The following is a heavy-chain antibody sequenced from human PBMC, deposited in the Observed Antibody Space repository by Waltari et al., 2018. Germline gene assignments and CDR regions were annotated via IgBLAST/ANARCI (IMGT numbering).Heavy chain of an antibody. V-gene: IGHV7-4-1*02. J-gene: IGHJ5*02. Sequence: QVQLVQSGSELKKPGASVKVSCKASGYTFTNYAINWLRQAPGQGLELMGWTNTNTGNPTEVQGFTGRFVFSLDTSVSTAYLQINSLKADDTAVYYCAREVVPAATIVVNWFDPWGQGTLVTVSS. CDR1: GYTFTNYA. CDR3: AREVVPAATIVVNWFDP. D-gene: IGHD2-2*01. CDR2: TNTNTGNP.